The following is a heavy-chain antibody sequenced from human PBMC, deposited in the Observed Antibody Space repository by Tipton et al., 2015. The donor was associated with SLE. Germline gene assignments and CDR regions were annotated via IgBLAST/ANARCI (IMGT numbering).Heavy chain of an antibody. CDR1: GGSISSSSYY. Sequence: TLSLTCTVSGGSISSSSYYWGWIRQPPGKGLEWIGSIYYSGSANYNPSLKSRVTISVDTSKKQFSLNLSSVTAADTAVYYCARDLEMYGGDTPGFDPWGQGILVTVSS. D-gene: IGHD2-21*02. CDR2: IYYSGSA. V-gene: IGHV4-39*07. J-gene: IGHJ5*02. CDR3: ARDLEMYGGDTPGFDP.